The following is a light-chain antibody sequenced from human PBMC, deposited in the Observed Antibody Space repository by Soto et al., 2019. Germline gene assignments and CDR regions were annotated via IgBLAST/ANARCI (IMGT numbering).Light chain of an antibody. V-gene: IGLV2-8*01. CDR2: EVN. CDR1: RSDVGGYKY. J-gene: IGLJ3*02. Sequence: QSALTQPPSASGSPGQSVTISCTGTRSDVGGYKYVSWYQQHPGKAPKVMIYEVNKRPSGVPDRFSGSKSGNTASLTVSGLQAEDEADYYCTSYAGSNKVVFGGGTQLTVL. CDR3: TSYAGSNKVV.